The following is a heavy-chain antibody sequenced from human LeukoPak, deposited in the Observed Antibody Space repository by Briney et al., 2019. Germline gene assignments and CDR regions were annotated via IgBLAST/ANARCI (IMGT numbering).Heavy chain of an antibody. D-gene: IGHD6-13*01. CDR3: ASTTIAAADHFDY. CDR2: INPSGGST. J-gene: IGHJ4*02. V-gene: IGHV1-46*01. Sequence: SVKVSCKASGYTFTSYYMHWVRQAPGQGLEWMGIINPSGGSTSYAQKFQGRVTMTRDTSTSTVYMELSSLRSEDTAVYYCASTTIAAADHFDYWGQGTLVTVSS. CDR1: GYTFTSYY.